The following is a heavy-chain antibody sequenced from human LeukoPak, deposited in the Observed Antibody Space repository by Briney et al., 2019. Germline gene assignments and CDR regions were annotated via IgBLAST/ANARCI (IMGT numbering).Heavy chain of an antibody. Sequence: ASVKVSCQASGYTFTGYYMHWVRQAPGQGREWMGWINPNSGGTIYAQKFQGRVTMTRDTSISTAYMELSRLRSDDTAVYYCARETAAMPAGWFDPWGQGTLVTVSS. J-gene: IGHJ5*02. V-gene: IGHV1-2*02. CDR2: INPNSGGT. CDR3: ARETAAMPAGWFDP. CDR1: GYTFTGYY. D-gene: IGHD2-2*01.